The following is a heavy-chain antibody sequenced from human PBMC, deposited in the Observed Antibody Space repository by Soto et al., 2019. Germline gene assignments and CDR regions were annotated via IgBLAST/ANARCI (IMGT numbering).Heavy chain of an antibody. Sequence: PSETLSLTCTVSGGSISSSGHYWGWVRQPPGKGLEWIGTIHYSGDACYNPSLKSRVSISVDTSKSQFSLKLNSVTAADTALYYCSRHYCSGGSCYYYGMDVWGQGTTVTVSS. CDR2: IHYSGDA. CDR1: GGSISSSGHY. V-gene: IGHV4-39*01. J-gene: IGHJ6*02. CDR3: SRHYCSGGSCYYYGMDV. D-gene: IGHD2-15*01.